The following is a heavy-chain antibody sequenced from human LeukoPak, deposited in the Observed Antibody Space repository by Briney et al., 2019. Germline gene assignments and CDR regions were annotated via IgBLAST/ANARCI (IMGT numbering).Heavy chain of an antibody. CDR2: IYYSGST. J-gene: IGHJ6*03. V-gene: IGHV4-30-4*08. D-gene: IGHD2-15*01. CDR1: GDSISSRDYY. Sequence: TSQTLSLTCSVSGDSISSRDYYWSWIRQPPGKGLEWIGYIYYSGSTNYNPSLKSRVTISVDTSKNQFSLKLSSVTAADTTVYYCARVAPLVCSGGSCYYYYYYMDVWGKGTTVTVSS. CDR3: ARVAPLVCSGGSCYYYYYYMDV.